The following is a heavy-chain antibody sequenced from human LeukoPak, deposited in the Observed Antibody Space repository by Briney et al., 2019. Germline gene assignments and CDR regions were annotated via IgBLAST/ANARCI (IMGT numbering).Heavy chain of an antibody. CDR1: GFTFSSYW. CDR3: ARGGLSIMGY. J-gene: IGHJ4*02. CDR2: ISSSGSTK. D-gene: IGHD2/OR15-2a*01. Sequence: PGGSLRLSCAASGFTFSSYWMNWVRQAPGKGLEWVSYISSSGSTKYYADSVKGRFTISRDNARNSLYLQMNSLRAEDTAVYFCARGGLSIMGYWGQGTLVTVSS. V-gene: IGHV3-48*01.